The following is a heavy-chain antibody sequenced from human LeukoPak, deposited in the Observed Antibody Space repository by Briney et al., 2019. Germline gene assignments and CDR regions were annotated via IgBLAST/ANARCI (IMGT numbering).Heavy chain of an antibody. CDR2: VTSDGTGA. J-gene: IGHJ4*02. V-gene: IGHV3-74*01. CDR3: ARVPAAAAGMGIDY. CDR1: GFTFSNYW. Sequence: GRSLRLSCAASGFTFSNYWMHWVRQAPGKGLVWVSRVTSDGTGADYADSVRGRFTISRDNAKNTVYLHMNSLRAEDTAIYYCARVPAAAAGMGIDYWGQGTLVTVSS. D-gene: IGHD6-13*01.